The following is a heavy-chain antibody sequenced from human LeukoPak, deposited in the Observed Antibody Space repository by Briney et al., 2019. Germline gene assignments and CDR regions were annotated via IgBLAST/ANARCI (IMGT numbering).Heavy chain of an antibody. CDR3: AINGCYRGVCAFDV. CDR1: GFTFTSYG. J-gene: IGHJ3*01. CDR2: ISNSAI. Sequence: GGSLRLSCATSGFTFTSYGMNWVRQAPGKGLEWVSYISNSAILYADSVKGRFTISRDNARDALYLQMNSLRAEDTAVYYCAINGCYRGVCAFDVWGQGTMVTVSS. D-gene: IGHD2-21*01. V-gene: IGHV3-48*01.